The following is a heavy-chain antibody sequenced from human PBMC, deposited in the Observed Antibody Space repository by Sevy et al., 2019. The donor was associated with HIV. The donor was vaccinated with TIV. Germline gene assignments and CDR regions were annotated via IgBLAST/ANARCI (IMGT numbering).Heavy chain of an antibody. J-gene: IGHJ4*02. V-gene: IGHV3-23*01. CDR1: GFTFSKYS. CDR3: AREGCTKPHDY. D-gene: IGHD2-8*01. CDR2: LSFGGGEI. Sequence: GGSLRLSCAASGFTFSKYSMSWVRQPPGKGLEWVSTLSFGGGEINYADSVKGRCTISRDNSKSSVYLQMNNLRPEDTAVYYCAREGCTKPHDYWGQGTLVTVSS.